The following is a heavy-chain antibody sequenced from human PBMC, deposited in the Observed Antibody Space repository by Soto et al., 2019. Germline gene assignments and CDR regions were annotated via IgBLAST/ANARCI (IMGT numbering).Heavy chain of an antibody. V-gene: IGHV1-8*01. J-gene: IGHJ6*03. CDR2: MNPNSGNT. CDR3: ARGVDIVATMVDYYYYMDV. CDR1: GYTFTSYD. D-gene: IGHD5-12*01. Sequence: QVQLVQSGAEVKKPGASVKVSCKASGYTFTSYDINWVRQATGQGLEWMGWMNPNSGNTGYAQKFQGRVTMTRNTSISTAYMELSSLRSEDTAVYYCARGVDIVATMVDYYYYMDVWGKGTTVTVSS.